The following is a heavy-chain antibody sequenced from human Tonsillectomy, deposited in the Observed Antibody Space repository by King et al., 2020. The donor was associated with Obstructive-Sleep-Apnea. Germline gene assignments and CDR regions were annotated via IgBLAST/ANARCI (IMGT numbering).Heavy chain of an antibody. CDR2: IRSKAYGGTT. J-gene: IGHJ4*02. V-gene: IGHV3-49*03. CDR1: GFTFGDYA. Sequence: VQLVESGGGLVQPGRSLRLSCTASGFTFGDYAMSCFRQAPGKGLEWGGFIRSKAYGGTTEYVASVKGRFTISRDDSNSIAYLQMNSLKTEDTAVYYCTTTGTTSRFYDYWGQGTLVTVSS. D-gene: IGHD1-1*01. CDR3: TTTGTTSRFYDY.